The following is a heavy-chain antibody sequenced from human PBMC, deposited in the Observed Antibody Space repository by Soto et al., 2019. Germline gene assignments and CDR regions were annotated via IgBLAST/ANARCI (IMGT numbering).Heavy chain of an antibody. Sequence: EVQLVESGGGLVQPGGSLSLSCVVSGFTFSSYWMHWVRQAPGKGLECVANINQDGSERYYVDSVRGRFTISRDNAKNSLYLQMNSLRGEDTAVYYCVGLGSYSLWGQGTLVTVSS. D-gene: IGHD3-10*01. V-gene: IGHV3-7*01. CDR3: VGLGSYSL. CDR1: GFTFSSYW. J-gene: IGHJ4*02. CDR2: INQDGSER.